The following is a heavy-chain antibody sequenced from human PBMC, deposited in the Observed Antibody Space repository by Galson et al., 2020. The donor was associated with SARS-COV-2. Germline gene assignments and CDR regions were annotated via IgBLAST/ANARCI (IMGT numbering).Heavy chain of an antibody. D-gene: IGHD3-22*01. V-gene: IGHV2-70*01. J-gene: IGHJ3*02. CDR2: LDCDEEK. CDR1: GFSLRTHEKC. CDR3: ARMWYYGSGGYSGAFDI. Sequence: SGPTLVKPTQTLTLTYSFSGFSLRTHEKCVSWIRQPPPKALEWLAPLDCDEEKYYNTSLKTRLTISKGTSKNQVDLTMTNMDPVDTATYYFARMWYYGSGGYSGAFDIWGPGTMVTIAS.